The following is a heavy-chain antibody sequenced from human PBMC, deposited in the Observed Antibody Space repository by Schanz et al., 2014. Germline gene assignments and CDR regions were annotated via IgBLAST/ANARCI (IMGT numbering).Heavy chain of an antibody. CDR3: AKDAAYYDSVIFPDH. Sequence: QVQLVQSGAEVKKPGASVKVSCKASGYTFTSDSMHWVRQAPGQGLEWMGRIIPVLAIADYAQKFQGRVTITADRSTSTAYMELSSLRSEDTAIYFCAKDAAYYDSVIFPDHWGQGTLVTVSS. D-gene: IGHD3-22*01. CDR2: IIPVLAIA. CDR1: GYTFTSDS. J-gene: IGHJ4*02. V-gene: IGHV1-69*09.